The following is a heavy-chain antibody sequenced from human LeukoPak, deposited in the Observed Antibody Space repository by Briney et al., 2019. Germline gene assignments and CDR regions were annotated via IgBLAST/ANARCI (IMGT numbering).Heavy chain of an antibody. Sequence: GGSLRLSCAASGFTFTTYWMTWVRQAPGKGLEWVANINQDGTEKHYVDSVKGRFTISRDNAKDSLSLQMNSLRVEDTAVYYCAKVAKYYYGSETYYFFEHWGQGTPVTASS. CDR1: GFTFTTYW. CDR2: INQDGTEK. J-gene: IGHJ4*02. D-gene: IGHD3-10*01. V-gene: IGHV3-7*01. CDR3: AKVAKYYYGSETYYFFEH.